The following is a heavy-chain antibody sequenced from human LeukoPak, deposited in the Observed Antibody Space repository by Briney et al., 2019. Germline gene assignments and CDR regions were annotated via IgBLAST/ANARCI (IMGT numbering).Heavy chain of an antibody. Sequence: GASVKVSCKASGYTFTSYYMHWVRQAPGQGLEWMGIINPSGGSTSYAQKFQGRVTMTRDTSTSTVYMELSSLRSEDTAVYYCARDLGSLVALHQEQRNSSGWYSPDGWGQGTLVTVSS. J-gene: IGHJ4*02. CDR2: INPSGGST. D-gene: IGHD6-19*01. V-gene: IGHV1-46*01. CDR3: ARDLGSLVALHQEQRNSSGWYSPDG. CDR1: GYTFTSYY.